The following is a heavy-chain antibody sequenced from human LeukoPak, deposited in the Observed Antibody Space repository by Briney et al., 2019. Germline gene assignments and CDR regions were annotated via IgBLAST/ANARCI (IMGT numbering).Heavy chain of an antibody. D-gene: IGHD2-2*01. J-gene: IGHJ4*02. CDR1: GFIFSNYA. V-gene: IGHV3-30-3*01. CDR2: ISYDGISK. CDR3: AGICSSLSCYLDY. Sequence: GGSLRLSCAASGFIFSNYAMHWVRQAPGKGLDWVAVISYDGISKYYAESVEGRFTISRDNPKNTLYLQMNSLRAEDTALYYCAGICSSLSCYLDYWGQGTLVTVSS.